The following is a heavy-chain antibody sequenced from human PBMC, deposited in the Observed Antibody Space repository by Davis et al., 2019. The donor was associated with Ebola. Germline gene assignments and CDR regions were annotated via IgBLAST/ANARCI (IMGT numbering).Heavy chain of an antibody. J-gene: IGHJ4*02. Sequence: KVSCKGSGYSFISYWIAWVRQMPGKRPVWLRIIYSGDSDTRYSPSFEGQVTISVDRSISTAHLQWSSLKASDTGIYYCVRQESLYGAIDSWGQGTLVTVSS. D-gene: IGHD4/OR15-4a*01. CDR2: IYSGDSDT. V-gene: IGHV5-51*01. CDR1: GYSFISYW. CDR3: VRQESLYGAIDS.